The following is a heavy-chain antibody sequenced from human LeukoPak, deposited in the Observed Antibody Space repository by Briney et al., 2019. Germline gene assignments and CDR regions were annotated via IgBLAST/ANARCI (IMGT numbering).Heavy chain of an antibody. CDR2: ISSSGSTI. J-gene: IGHJ3*02. D-gene: IGHD3-10*02. CDR1: GFTFSSYA. Sequence: GESLRLSCAASGFTFSSYAVSWVRRAPGKGLKWVSYISSSGSTIYNADSVEGRFAFSSDKPKNSLYLQMNSLRAEDTAVYYCARDTMLDIWGQGTMVTVSS. CDR3: ARDTMLDI. V-gene: IGHV3-48*03.